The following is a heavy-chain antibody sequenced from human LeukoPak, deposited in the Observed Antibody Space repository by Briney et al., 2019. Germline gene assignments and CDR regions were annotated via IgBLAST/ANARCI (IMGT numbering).Heavy chain of an antibody. D-gene: IGHD6-19*01. CDR1: GLTFNNYA. CDR3: AAGSGWKPYYYYYYMDV. CDR2: ISGRGASK. V-gene: IGHV3-23*01. Sequence: GGSLRLSCAVSGLTFNNYAMSWVRQAPGKGLEWVSGISGRGASKYYADSVKGRFIISRDNSKNTVYLQMNSLRGEDTAVYYCAAGSGWKPYYYYYYMDVWGKGTTVTVSS. J-gene: IGHJ6*03.